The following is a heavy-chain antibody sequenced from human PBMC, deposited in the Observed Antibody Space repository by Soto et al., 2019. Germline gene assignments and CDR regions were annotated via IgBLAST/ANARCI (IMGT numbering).Heavy chain of an antibody. CDR3: ARVKLARRGRLHY. J-gene: IGHJ4*02. Sequence: SETLSLTCAVSGYSITNVYYWGWFRQPPGKGLELIWSIYHIGNTYYNPSLKSRVTISLDTSKKVFSLKLTSVTAADTAMYYCARVKLARRGRLHYWGQGTLVPVSS. V-gene: IGHV4-38-2*01. D-gene: IGHD3-3*02. CDR1: GYSITNVYY. CDR2: IYHIGNT.